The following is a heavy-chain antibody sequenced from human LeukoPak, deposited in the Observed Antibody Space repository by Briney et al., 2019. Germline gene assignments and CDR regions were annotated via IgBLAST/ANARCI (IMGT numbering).Heavy chain of an antibody. J-gene: IGHJ4*02. CDR2: INHSGST. CDR3: ARYTLGLTGY. V-gene: IGHV4-34*01. Sequence: SETLSLTCAVYGGSFSGYYWSWIRQPPGKGLEWIGEINHSGSTNYNPSLKSRATISVDTSKNQFSLKLSSVTAADTAVYYCARYTLGLTGYWGQGTLVTVSS. D-gene: IGHD3-9*01. CDR1: GGSFSGYY.